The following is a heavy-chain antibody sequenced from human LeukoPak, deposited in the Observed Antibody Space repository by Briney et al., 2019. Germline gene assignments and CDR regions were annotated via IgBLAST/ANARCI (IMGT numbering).Heavy chain of an antibody. CDR2: IYSSGST. CDR1: GVSISSGSNY. Sequence: PSETLSLTCRVSGVSISSGSNYWGWIRQPPGKTLEWIGSIYSSGSTYYNSSLKSRVIILIDTAKNHFSLNLSSVTAADTAVYYCARGIAAAAQPFDYWGQGTLVTVSS. V-gene: IGHV4-39*07. CDR3: ARGIAAAAQPFDY. J-gene: IGHJ4*02. D-gene: IGHD6-13*01.